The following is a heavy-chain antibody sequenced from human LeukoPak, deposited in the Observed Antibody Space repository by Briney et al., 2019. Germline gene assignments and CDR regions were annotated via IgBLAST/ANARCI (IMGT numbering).Heavy chain of an antibody. CDR1: GGSFSGYY. D-gene: IGHD5-18*01. Sequence: RSSETLSLTCAVYGGSFSGYYWSWIRQPPGKGLEWIGEINHSGSTNYNPSLKSRVTISVDTSKNQFSLKLSSVTAADTAVYYCARVERGYSYGSNLRGPLDYWGQGTLVTVSS. CDR2: INHSGST. CDR3: ARVERGYSYGSNLRGPLDY. V-gene: IGHV4-34*01. J-gene: IGHJ4*02.